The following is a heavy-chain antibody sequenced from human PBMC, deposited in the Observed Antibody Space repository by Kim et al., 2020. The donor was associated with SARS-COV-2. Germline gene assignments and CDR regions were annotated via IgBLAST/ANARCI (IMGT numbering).Heavy chain of an antibody. D-gene: IGHD3-10*01. V-gene: IGHV3-23*01. J-gene: IGHJ2*01. CDR1: GSTFSTYS. CDR2: ISDIGGSP. Sequence: GGSLRLSCAASGSTFSTYSMSWVRQAPGKGLEWVSAISDIGGSPKYADSVKGRFTNSRDNSKNTVYLQMNNLRGEDTAVYYCANDAGGHLPPSYFDLWGRGTLVTVSS. CDR3: ANDAGGHLPPSYFDL.